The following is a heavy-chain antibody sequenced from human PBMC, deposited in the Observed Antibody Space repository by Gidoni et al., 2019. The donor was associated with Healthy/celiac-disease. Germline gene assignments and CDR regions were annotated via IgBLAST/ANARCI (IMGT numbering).Heavy chain of an antibody. CDR1: GFTFSSYS. Sequence: EVQLVESGGGLLQPGGFLRLSCAAPGFTFSSYSMNWVRQAPGKGLEWVSYISSSSSTIYYADSVKGRFTISRDNAKNSLYLQMNSLRDEDTAVYYCARDDDFWSGYSFDYWGQGTLVTVSS. J-gene: IGHJ4*02. CDR2: ISSSSSTI. CDR3: ARDDDFWSGYSFDY. D-gene: IGHD3-3*01. V-gene: IGHV3-48*02.